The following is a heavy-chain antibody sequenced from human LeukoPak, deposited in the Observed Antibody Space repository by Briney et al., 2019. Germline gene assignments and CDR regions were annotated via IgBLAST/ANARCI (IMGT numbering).Heavy chain of an antibody. CDR2: INHSGST. J-gene: IGHJ6*03. CDR3: ARPYYYDSSGYTTSYYYMDV. V-gene: IGHV4-34*01. CDR1: GGSFSGYY. Sequence: SETLSLTCAVYGGSFSGYYWSWIRQPPGKGLELIGEINHSGSTNYNPSLKSRVTISVDTSKNQFSLKLSSVTAADTAVYYCARPYYYDSSGYTTSYYYMDVWGKGTTVTVSS. D-gene: IGHD3-22*01.